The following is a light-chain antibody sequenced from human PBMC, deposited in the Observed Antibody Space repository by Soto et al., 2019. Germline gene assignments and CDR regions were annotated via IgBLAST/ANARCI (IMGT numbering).Light chain of an antibody. J-gene: IGLJ1*01. Sequence: QSALTQPPSASGSPGQSVTISCTGTSSDVGGYNYVSWYQQHPGKAPKLIIYEVRERPSGVPDRFSGSKSGNTASLTVSGLQAEDEADYYCRSYAGSDTFVFGTGTKLTVL. CDR1: SSDVGGYNY. V-gene: IGLV2-8*01. CDR3: RSYAGSDTFV. CDR2: EVR.